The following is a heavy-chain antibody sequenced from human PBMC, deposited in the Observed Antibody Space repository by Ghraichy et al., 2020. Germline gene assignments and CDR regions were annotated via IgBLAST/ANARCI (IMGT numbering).Heavy chain of an antibody. Sequence: GGSLRLSCAASGFSLRNYWMHWVRQAPGKGLVWVSRINPDGSITDYADFVKGRFTISRDNAKKSLYLQMNSLRAEDTGVYYCSRDVGTFGSGSSPRGYWGQGTLVTVSS. J-gene: IGHJ4*02. CDR1: GFSLRNYW. V-gene: IGHV3-74*01. D-gene: IGHD3-10*01. CDR3: SRDVGTFGSGSSPRGY. CDR2: INPDGSIT.